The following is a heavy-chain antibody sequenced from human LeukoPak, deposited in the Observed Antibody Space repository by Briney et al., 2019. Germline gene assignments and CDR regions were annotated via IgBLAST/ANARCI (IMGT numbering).Heavy chain of an antibody. Sequence: SQTLSLTCAVSGGSISGGGYSWSWIRQPPGKGLEWIGYIYHTGNTYYNPSLKSRVTISVDRSKHQFSLKVSSVTAADKAVYYCARSLYYYDSSGYSYWYFDLWGRGTLVTVSS. CDR3: ARSLYYYDSSGYSYWYFDL. V-gene: IGHV4-30-2*01. CDR2: IYHTGNT. CDR1: GGSISGGGYS. J-gene: IGHJ2*01. D-gene: IGHD3-22*01.